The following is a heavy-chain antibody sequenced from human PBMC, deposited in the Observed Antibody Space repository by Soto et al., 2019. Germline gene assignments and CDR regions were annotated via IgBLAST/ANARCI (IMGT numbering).Heavy chain of an antibody. J-gene: IGHJ5*02. V-gene: IGHV1-69*13. D-gene: IGHD6-13*01. CDR3: ARDGDRIAADAHRFYNWFDP. Sequence: SVKVSCKASGGTFSSYAISWVRQAPGQGLEWMGGIIPIFGTANYAQKFQGRVTITADESTSTAYMELSSLRSEDTAVYYCARDGDRIAADAHRFYNWFDPWGQGTLVTVSS. CDR1: GGTFSSYA. CDR2: IIPIFGTA.